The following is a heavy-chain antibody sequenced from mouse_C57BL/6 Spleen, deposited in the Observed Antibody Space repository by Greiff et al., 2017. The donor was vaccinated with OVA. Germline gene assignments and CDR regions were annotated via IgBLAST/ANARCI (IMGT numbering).Heavy chain of an antibody. D-gene: IGHD1-1*01. CDR1: GYAFSSSW. CDR2: IYPGDGDT. Sequence: QVQLKQSGPELVKPGASVKISCKASGYAFSSSWMNWVKQRPGKGLEWIGRIYPGDGDTNYNGKFKGKATLTADKSSSTAYMQLSSLTSEDSAVYFCARGTTGVATPFAYWGQGTLVTVSA. CDR3: ARGTTGVATPFAY. V-gene: IGHV1-82*01. J-gene: IGHJ3*01.